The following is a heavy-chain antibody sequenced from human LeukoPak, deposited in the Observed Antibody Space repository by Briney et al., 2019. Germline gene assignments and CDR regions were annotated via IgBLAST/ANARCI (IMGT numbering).Heavy chain of an antibody. D-gene: IGHD3-10*01. V-gene: IGHV3-9*01. Sequence: GGSLRLSCAASGFTFDDYAMHWVRQAPGKGLEWVSGISWNSGSIGYADSVKGRFTISIDNAKNSLYLQMNSLRAEDTALYYCAKVGVRLLWFGETSRYYFDYWGQGTLVTVSS. CDR2: ISWNSGSI. J-gene: IGHJ4*02. CDR1: GFTFDDYA. CDR3: AKVGVRLLWFGETSRYYFDY.